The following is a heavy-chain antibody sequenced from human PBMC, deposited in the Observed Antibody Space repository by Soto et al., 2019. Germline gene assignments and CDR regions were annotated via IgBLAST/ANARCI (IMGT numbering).Heavy chain of an antibody. D-gene: IGHD3-16*02. J-gene: IGHJ5*02. CDR2: INHSGST. CDR1: GGSFSGYY. CDR3: ARVFPPTVWWSYRNSP. V-gene: IGHV4-34*01. Sequence: PSETLSLTCAVYGGSFSGYYWSWIRQPPGKGLEWIGEINHSGSTNCNPSLKSGVTISVDTSKNQFSLKRSSVTAADTAVYSCARVFPPTVWWSYRNSPWGQGTLVTVSS.